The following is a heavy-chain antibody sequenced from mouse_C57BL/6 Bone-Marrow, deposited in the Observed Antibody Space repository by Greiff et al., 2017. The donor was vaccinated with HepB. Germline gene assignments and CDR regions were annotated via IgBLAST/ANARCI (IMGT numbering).Heavy chain of an antibody. V-gene: IGHV1-72*01. CDR3: ARENSSCYRPWFAY. CDR1: GYTFTSYW. Sequence: QVQLQQPGAELVKPGASVKLSCKASGYTFTSYWMHWVKQRPGRGLEWIGRIDPNSGGTKYNEKFKSKTTLTVDKPSNTAYMQLSSLTSEDSAVYYCARENSSCYRPWFAYWGQGTLVTVSA. D-gene: IGHD3-1*01. J-gene: IGHJ3*01. CDR2: IDPNSGGT.